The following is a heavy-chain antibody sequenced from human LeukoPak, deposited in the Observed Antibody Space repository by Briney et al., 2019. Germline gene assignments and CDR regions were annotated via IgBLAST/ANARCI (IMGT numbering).Heavy chain of an antibody. D-gene: IGHD6-13*01. CDR1: GGSISSTTYY. CDR3: ARSERFSSWDYGMDV. CDR2: IYYTGST. J-gene: IGHJ6*02. V-gene: IGHV4-39*01. Sequence: SSETLSLTCTVSGGSISSTTYYWGWIRQPPGKGLERIGNIYYTGSTYYNPSLKSRVTISVDTSKNQFSLKLSSVTAADTAVYYCARSERFSSWDYGMDVWGQGTTVTVSS.